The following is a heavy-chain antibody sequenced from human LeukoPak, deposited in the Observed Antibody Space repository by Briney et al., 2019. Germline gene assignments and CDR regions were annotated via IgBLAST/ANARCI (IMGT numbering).Heavy chain of an antibody. Sequence: ASVKVSCKASGYTFIAYYMHWVRQAPGQGLEWMGWINPNSGGTNYAQKFQGRVTMTRDTSISTAYMDLSRLRSDDTAVYYCATDSSYCSSTSCYPHYFDYWGQGTLVTVSS. V-gene: IGHV1-2*02. J-gene: IGHJ4*02. CDR1: GYTFIAYY. CDR2: INPNSGGT. D-gene: IGHD2-2*01. CDR3: ATDSSYCSSTSCYPHYFDY.